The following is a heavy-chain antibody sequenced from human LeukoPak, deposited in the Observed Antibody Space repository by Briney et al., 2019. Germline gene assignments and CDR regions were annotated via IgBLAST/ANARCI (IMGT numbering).Heavy chain of an antibody. CDR1: GDSISAGSYS. D-gene: IGHD1-26*01. Sequence: SSETLSLTCTVSGDSISAGSYSWDWIRQPPGKGLEWIGSIFYSGTTYYNPSLKSRVTISLVTSKNQFSLKLSSATAADTAVYYCARERKYSGSYLNWFDPWGQGTLVTVSS. V-gene: IGHV4-39*02. CDR2: IFYSGTT. CDR3: ARERKYSGSYLNWFDP. J-gene: IGHJ5*02.